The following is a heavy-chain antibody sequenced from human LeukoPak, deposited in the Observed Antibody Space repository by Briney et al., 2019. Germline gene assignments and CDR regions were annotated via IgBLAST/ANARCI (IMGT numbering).Heavy chain of an antibody. CDR1: GFTFSSNW. Sequence: PGGSLRLSCAASGFTFSSNWTHWVRQAPGKGLVWVSRINSDGSSTNYADSVKGRFTISRDNAKNTLYLQMNSLRAEDTAVYYCAVSGIGEDWFDPWGQGTLVTVSS. CDR3: AVSGIGEDWFDP. CDR2: INSDGSST. V-gene: IGHV3-74*01. J-gene: IGHJ5*02. D-gene: IGHD3-10*01.